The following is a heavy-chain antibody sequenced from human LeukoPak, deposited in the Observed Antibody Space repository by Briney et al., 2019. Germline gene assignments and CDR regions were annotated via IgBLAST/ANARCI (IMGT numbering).Heavy chain of an antibody. J-gene: IGHJ4*02. V-gene: IGHV4-34*01. CDR2: INHSGST. D-gene: IGHD3-10*01. Sequence: SETLSLTCAVYGGSFSGYYWSWIRQPPGKGLEWIGEINHSGSTNYNPSLKSRVTISVDTSKNQFSLKLSSVIAADTAVYYCAREEVRGVGSDYWGQGTLVTVSS. CDR3: AREEVRGVGSDY. CDR1: GGSFSGYY.